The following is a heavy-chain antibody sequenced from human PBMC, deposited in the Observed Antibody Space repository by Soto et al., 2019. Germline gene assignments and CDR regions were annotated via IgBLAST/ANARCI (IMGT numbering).Heavy chain of an antibody. CDR2: MNPNSGNT. Sequence: QVQLVQSGAEVKKPGASVKVSCKASGYTFTSYDINWVRQATGQGLEYLGWMNPNSGNTAYVQKFQGRVTMTWATSITTAYMELSSLRSEDTAVYFRARCIKYGAYSRWFDPWGQGTLVTVSS. CDR1: GYTFTSYD. V-gene: IGHV1-8*01. D-gene: IGHD4-17*01. CDR3: ARCIKYGAYSRWFDP. J-gene: IGHJ5*02.